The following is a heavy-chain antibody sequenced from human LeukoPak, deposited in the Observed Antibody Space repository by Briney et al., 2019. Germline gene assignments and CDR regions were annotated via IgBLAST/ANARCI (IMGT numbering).Heavy chain of an antibody. J-gene: IGHJ4*02. V-gene: IGHV1-18*01. Sequence: ASVKVSCKASGYTLTSYGISWVRQAPGQGLEWMGWISAYTGNTNFPQKLQGRVTMTTDTSTSTAYMELRSLRSDDTAVYYCARDDFDSSGYYYFDYWSQGTLVTVSS. CDR1: GYTLTSYG. CDR2: ISAYTGNT. D-gene: IGHD3-22*01. CDR3: ARDDFDSSGYYYFDY.